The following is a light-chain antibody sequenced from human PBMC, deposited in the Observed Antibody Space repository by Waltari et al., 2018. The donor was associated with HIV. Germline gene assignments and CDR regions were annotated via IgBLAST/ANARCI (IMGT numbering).Light chain of an antibody. CDR2: DTS. CDR1: TGAVTSGHY. CDR3: LLSYSGARPYVV. J-gene: IGLJ2*01. Sequence: AVVTQEPSLTVSPGGTVTLTCGSSTGAVTSGHYPYWSQQKPGQAPRTLIYDTSNKHSWTPARFSGSLLGGKAALTLSGAQPEDEAEYYCLLSYSGARPYVVFGGGTKLTVL. V-gene: IGLV7-46*01.